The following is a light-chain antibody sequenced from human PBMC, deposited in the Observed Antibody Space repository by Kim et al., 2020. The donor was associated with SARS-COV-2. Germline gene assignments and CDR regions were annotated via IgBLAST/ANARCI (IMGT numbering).Light chain of an antibody. J-gene: IGLJ2*01. Sequence: VSPGQTASITCSGDKLGDKYACWYQQKPGQSHVLVIYQDTKRTSGIPERFSGSNSGNTATLTISGTQAMDEADYYCQAWDSSTVVFGGGTQLTVL. V-gene: IGLV3-1*01. CDR3: QAWDSSTVV. CDR2: QDT. CDR1: KLGDKY.